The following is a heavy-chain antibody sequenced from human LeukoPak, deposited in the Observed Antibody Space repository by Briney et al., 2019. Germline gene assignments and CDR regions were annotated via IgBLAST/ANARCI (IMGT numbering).Heavy chain of an antibody. CDR1: GFTFSNYV. CDR3: AKMAVAGSHNWFDP. V-gene: IGHV3-23*01. Sequence: PGGSLRLSCAASGFTFSNYVMSWVRQAPGKGLEWVSGISGSGGSTYYADSVKGRFTISRDNSKNTVNLQMNSLRVEDTAVYYCAKMAVAGSHNWFDPWGQGTLVTVSS. J-gene: IGHJ5*02. D-gene: IGHD6-19*01. CDR2: ISGSGGST.